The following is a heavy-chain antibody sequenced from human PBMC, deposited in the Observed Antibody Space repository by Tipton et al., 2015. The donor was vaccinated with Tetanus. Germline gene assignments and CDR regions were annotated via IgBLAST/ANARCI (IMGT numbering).Heavy chain of an antibody. CDR1: GGSISSGGYY. Sequence: LRLSCTVSGGSISSGGYYWSWIRQHPGKGLEWIGYIYYSGSTYYNPSLKSRVTISVDTSKNQFSLKLSSVTAADTAVYYCARVYCSGGSCYDGWGDWGQGTLVTVSS. J-gene: IGHJ4*02. V-gene: IGHV4-31*02. D-gene: IGHD2-15*01. CDR3: ARVYCSGGSCYDGWGD. CDR2: IYYSGST.